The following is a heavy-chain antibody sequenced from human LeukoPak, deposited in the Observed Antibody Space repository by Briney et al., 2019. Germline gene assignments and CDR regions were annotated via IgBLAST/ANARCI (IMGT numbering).Heavy chain of an antibody. CDR3: ARVSRRLGYCSGGSCYFDY. J-gene: IGHJ4*02. CDR2: INPNSGGT. CDR1: GYTFTCYY. D-gene: IGHD2-15*01. V-gene: IGHV1-2*06. Sequence: ASVKVSCKASGYTFTCYYMHWVRQAPGQGLEWMGRINPNSGGTNYAQKFQGRVTMTRDTSISTAYMELSRLRSDDTAVYYCARVSRRLGYCSGGSCYFDYWGQGTLVTVSS.